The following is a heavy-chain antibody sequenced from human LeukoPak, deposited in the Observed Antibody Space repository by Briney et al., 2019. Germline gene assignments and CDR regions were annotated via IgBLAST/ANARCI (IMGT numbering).Heavy chain of an antibody. Sequence: SQTLSLTCAISGDSVSSNSGAGNWIRQSPSRGLEWLGRTYYRSKWYTDHAVSLKSRISISADTSKNQFSLQLNSVTPEDTAVYYCGRGYYIDFWGQGTLVTVSS. CDR1: GDSVSSNSGA. D-gene: IGHD3-10*01. V-gene: IGHV6-1*01. J-gene: IGHJ4*02. CDR3: GRGYYIDF. CDR2: TYYRSKWYT.